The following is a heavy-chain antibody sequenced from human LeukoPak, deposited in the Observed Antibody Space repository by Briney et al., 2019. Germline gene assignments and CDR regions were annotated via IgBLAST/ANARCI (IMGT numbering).Heavy chain of an antibody. Sequence: PSETLSLTCTVSGYSISSGYYWGWIRQPPGKGLEWIGSIYHSGSTYYNPSLKSRVTISVDTSKNQFSLKLSSVTAADTAVYYCAREPYYYGSGSYGYFDYWGQGTLVTVSS. J-gene: IGHJ4*02. CDR2: IYHSGST. D-gene: IGHD3-10*01. V-gene: IGHV4-38-2*02. CDR3: AREPYYYGSGSYGYFDY. CDR1: GYSISSGYY.